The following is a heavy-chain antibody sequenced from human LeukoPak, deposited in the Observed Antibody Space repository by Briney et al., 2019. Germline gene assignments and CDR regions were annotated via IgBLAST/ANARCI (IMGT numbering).Heavy chain of an antibody. D-gene: IGHD6-13*01. CDR2: IYYSGST. CDR3: ASSWLAAAFFDY. Sequence: SETLSLTCTVSGGSISSYYWSWLRQPPGKGLEWIGYIYYSGSTNYNPSLKSRVTISVDTSKNQFSLRLSSVTAADTAVYYCASSWLAAAFFDYWGQGTLVTVPS. J-gene: IGHJ4*02. V-gene: IGHV4-59*01. CDR1: GGSISSYY.